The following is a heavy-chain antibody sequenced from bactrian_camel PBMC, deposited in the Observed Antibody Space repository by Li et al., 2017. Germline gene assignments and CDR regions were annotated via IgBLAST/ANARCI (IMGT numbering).Heavy chain of an antibody. J-gene: IGHJ4*01. Sequence: HVQLVESGGGSVQAGGSLRLSCAVSGHTDSSYTMGWFRQTPGKEREGVASFYLGGHLASHADSVKGRFTISKDKPKNTLYQQMDKLNTDDTAMYYCAADLPKVYFCMLAQDAYNVWGQGTQVTVS. CDR2: FYLGGHLA. CDR1: GHTDSSYT. V-gene: IGHV3S54*01. D-gene: IGHD1*01. CDR3: AADLPKVYFCMLAQDAYNV.